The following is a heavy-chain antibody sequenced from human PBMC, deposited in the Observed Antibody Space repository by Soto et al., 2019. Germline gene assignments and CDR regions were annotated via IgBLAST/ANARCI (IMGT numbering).Heavy chain of an antibody. CDR3: ARLRIATNNYKWFDP. D-gene: IGHD2-21*01. Sequence: PSESLSLTCSVSGAALNSGNYYWSWIRQVPGKGLEWIGHIYVTGAVDYNPPLRDRITISQDTSETQFSLNLRLVTAADAAVYYCARLRIATNNYKWFDPWGQGTLVTVSS. J-gene: IGHJ5*02. CDR2: IYVTGAV. CDR1: GAALNSGNYY. V-gene: IGHV4-31*03.